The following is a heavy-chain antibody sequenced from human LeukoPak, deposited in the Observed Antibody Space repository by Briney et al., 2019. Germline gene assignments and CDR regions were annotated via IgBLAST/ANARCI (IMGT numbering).Heavy chain of an antibody. CDR2: INYSGST. D-gene: IGHD6-13*01. J-gene: IGHJ4*02. CDR1: GGSIDNSNNYY. V-gene: IGHV4-39*01. Sequence: SETLSLTCTVSGGSIDNSNNYYWAWIRQPPGKGLEWIGSINYSGSTWYRWSLKSRVTISIDTSKNQFSLSLTPVTAADTAVFYCARLSSSWILDYWGQGTLVTVSS. CDR3: ARLSSSWILDY.